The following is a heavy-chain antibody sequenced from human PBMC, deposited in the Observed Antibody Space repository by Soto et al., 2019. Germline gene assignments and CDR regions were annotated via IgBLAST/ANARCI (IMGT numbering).Heavy chain of an antibody. Sequence: PGGSLRLSCAASGFSFDDYAMHWVRQAPGKGLEWVTGISWNSGTIGYADSVKGRFTISRDNAKNSLYLQMNSLGAEDTALYYCARDVWSRASGPPDSWGQGTLVTVPS. CDR2: ISWNSGTI. CDR3: ARDVWSRASGPPDS. D-gene: IGHD3-10*01. J-gene: IGHJ4*02. V-gene: IGHV3-9*01. CDR1: GFSFDDYA.